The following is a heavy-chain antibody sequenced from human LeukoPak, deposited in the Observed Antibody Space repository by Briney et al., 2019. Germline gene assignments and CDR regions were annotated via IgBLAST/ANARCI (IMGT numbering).Heavy chain of an antibody. CDR2: IYTSGST. J-gene: IGHJ5*02. CDR3: ARFGTRDNCCYPGVDT. CDR1: GGSISSYY. D-gene: IGHD1-1*01. Sequence: PSETLSLTSTVSGGSISSYYWSWIRQPAGKGLEWIGRIYTSGSTNYNPSLKSRVTMSVDTSKNQFSLKLSSVTAADTAVYYCARFGTRDNCCYPGVDTWGQGTPVTVSS. V-gene: IGHV4-4*07.